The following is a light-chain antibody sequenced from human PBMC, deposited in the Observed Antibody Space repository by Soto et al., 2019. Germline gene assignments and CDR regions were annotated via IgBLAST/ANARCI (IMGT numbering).Light chain of an antibody. Sequence: EIVLTQSPDTLSLSPGERATLSCRASQSFSSSYLAWYQQRPGQPPRLLIYGTSKRATGIPDRFSGSGSGTEFTLTISSLQPDDFATYYCQQYSSFPWTFGQGTKVDIK. J-gene: IGKJ1*01. V-gene: IGKV3-20*01. CDR2: GTS. CDR1: QSFSSSY. CDR3: QQYSSFPWT.